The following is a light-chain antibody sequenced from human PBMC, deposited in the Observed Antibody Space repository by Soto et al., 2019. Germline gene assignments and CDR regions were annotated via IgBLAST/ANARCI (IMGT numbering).Light chain of an antibody. CDR2: ATS. CDR3: QQYGDWPLT. Sequence: EIVLTQSPATLSVSPGERATLSCRASQSVGNNFAWYQQKPGQAPRLLIFATSTRATGVPARFSGSGSGTELTLTISSLQSEGFAVYYCQQYGDWPLTFGGGAKVEIE. V-gene: IGKV3-15*01. J-gene: IGKJ4*01. CDR1: QSVGNN.